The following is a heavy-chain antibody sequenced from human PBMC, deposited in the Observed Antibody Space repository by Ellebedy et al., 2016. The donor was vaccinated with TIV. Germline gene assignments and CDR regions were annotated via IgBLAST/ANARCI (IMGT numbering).Heavy chain of an antibody. J-gene: IGHJ4*02. V-gene: IGHV4-34*01. D-gene: IGHD6-13*01. Sequence: GSLRLXCAVYGGSFSGYYWSWIRQPPGKGLEWIGEINHSGSTNYNPSLKSRVTISVDTSKNQFSLKLSSVTAADTAVYYCARDTFRIAAAGYWGQGALVTVSS. CDR3: ARDTFRIAAAGY. CDR2: INHSGST. CDR1: GGSFSGYY.